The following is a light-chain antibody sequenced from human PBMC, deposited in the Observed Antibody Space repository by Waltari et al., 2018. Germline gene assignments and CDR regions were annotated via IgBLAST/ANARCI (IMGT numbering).Light chain of an antibody. J-gene: IGKJ1*01. CDR1: QSASTS. Sequence: EVVMTQSPATLSVSPGDRASLSCRASQSASTSLAWYQQTPGHAPRLLIYRASTRAAGIPDRFSGSGSGTEFTLTISSLQSEDSAIYYCQQYNIWPWTFGQGTKVDIK. CDR3: QQYNIWPWT. V-gene: IGKV3-15*01. CDR2: RAS.